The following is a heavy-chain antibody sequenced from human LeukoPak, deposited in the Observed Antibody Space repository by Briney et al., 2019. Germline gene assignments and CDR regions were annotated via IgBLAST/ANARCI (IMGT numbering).Heavy chain of an antibody. Sequence: ASVKVSCKASGYTFTSYDINWVRQATGQGLEWMGWMNPNSGNTGYAQKFQGRVTMARNTSISTAYMKLSSLRSEDTAVYYCARGGSTSCEYSDWGQGTLVTVSS. CDR1: GYTFTSYD. V-gene: IGHV1-8*01. D-gene: IGHD2-2*01. CDR3: ARGGSTSCEYSD. J-gene: IGHJ4*02. CDR2: MNPNSGNT.